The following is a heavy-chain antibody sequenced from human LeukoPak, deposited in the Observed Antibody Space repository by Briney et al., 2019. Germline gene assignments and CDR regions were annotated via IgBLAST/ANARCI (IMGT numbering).Heavy chain of an antibody. J-gene: IGHJ4*02. D-gene: IGHD6-19*01. CDR3: AKELVGWSTVDY. V-gene: IGHV3-23*01. Sequence: GGSLRLSCAASGFTFSSHALSWVRQAPGKGLEWISAISGSGGNTYYAGSVKGRFTISRDNSKSTLHLQMNSLRAEDTAIYYCAKELVGWSTVDYWGQGTLVTVSS. CDR1: GFTFSSHA. CDR2: ISGSGGNT.